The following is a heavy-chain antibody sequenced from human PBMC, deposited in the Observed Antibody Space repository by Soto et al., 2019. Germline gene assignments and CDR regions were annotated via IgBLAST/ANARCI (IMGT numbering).Heavy chain of an antibody. D-gene: IGHD6-19*01. CDR3: AREGNSDWPFDY. CDR2: INPSGDGT. J-gene: IGHJ4*02. Sequence: QVQLVQSGAEVKKPGASVKVSCKASGYTFTSYYMHWVRQAPGQGLEWMGIINPSGDGTSYEQKFQGRVTMTRDTSTSTIYMELSSLRSGDTAVYYCAREGNSDWPFDYWGQGTLVTVSS. V-gene: IGHV1-46*01. CDR1: GYTFTSYY.